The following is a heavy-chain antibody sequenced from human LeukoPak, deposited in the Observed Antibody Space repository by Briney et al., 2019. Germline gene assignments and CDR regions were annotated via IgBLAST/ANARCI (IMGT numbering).Heavy chain of an antibody. CDR2: IYYSGST. Sequence: PSETLSLTCTVSGGSISSYYWSWLRQPPGKGLEWLGYIYYSGSTNYNPSLKSRVTISVDTSKNQFSLKLSSVTAADTAVYYCARGRIGWFDHWGQGTLVTVSS. CDR3: ARGRIGWFDH. CDR1: GGSISSYY. V-gene: IGHV4-59*01. J-gene: IGHJ5*02. D-gene: IGHD3-10*01.